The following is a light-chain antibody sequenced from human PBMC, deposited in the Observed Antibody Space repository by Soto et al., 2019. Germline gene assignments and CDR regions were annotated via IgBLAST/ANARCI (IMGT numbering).Light chain of an antibody. V-gene: IGKV3-20*01. CDR1: QSVSSNF. CDR3: QQYGSSPYT. J-gene: IGKJ2*01. CDR2: AAS. Sequence: EIVLTQSPGTLSLPPGERATLSCRASQSVSSNFLAWYQQKPGQPPRLLIYAASLRVAGIPDRFSGSGSGTDFTLTISRLEPEDFAVYYCQQYGSSPYTFAQGTKVDIK.